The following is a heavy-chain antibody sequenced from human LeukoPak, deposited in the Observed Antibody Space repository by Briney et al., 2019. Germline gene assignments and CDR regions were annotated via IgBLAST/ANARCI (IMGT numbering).Heavy chain of an antibody. Sequence: PSETLSLTCAVYGGSFSGYYGSWIRQPPGKGLEWSGEINHSGRTNYNPSLKRRVPISVATSKNQFSLKLSSVTAADTAVYYCARTTVTTVGDWFDPWGQGTLVTVSS. CDR2: INHSGRT. D-gene: IGHD4-17*01. V-gene: IGHV4-34*01. CDR3: ARTTVTTVGDWFDP. J-gene: IGHJ5*02. CDR1: GGSFSGYY.